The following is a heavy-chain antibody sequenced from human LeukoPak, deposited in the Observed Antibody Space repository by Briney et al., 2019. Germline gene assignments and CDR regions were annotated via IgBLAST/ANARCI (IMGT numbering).Heavy chain of an antibody. D-gene: IGHD1-26*01. CDR1: GFTFSSYA. V-gene: IGHV3-23*01. J-gene: IGHJ6*03. CDR2: ISGSGAST. CDR3: AKERGRRSYYVHYYYYMDA. Sequence: PGGSLRLSCAASGFTFSSYAMSWVRQAPGKGLEWVSAISGSGASTYYADSVKGRFTVSRDNSKNTLYLQMNSLRAEDTAVYYCAKERGRRSYYVHYYYYMDAWGKGTTVTVSS.